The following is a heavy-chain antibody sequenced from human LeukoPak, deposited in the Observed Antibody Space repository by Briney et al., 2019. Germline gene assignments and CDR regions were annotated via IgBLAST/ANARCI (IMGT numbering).Heavy chain of an antibody. Sequence: PGGSLRLSCAASGFTFSSYAMSWVRQVPGKGLEWVSAISGSGSNTYYADSVKGRFTISRDNSKNMLYLQLNSLRAEDTAVYYCAKTRIGYTYLIDYWGQGTLVTVSS. V-gene: IGHV3-23*01. D-gene: IGHD5-18*01. CDR1: GFTFSSYA. CDR3: AKTRIGYTYLIDY. CDR2: ISGSGSNT. J-gene: IGHJ4*02.